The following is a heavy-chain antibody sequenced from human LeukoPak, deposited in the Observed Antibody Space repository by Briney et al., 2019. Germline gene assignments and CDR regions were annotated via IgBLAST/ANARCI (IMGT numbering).Heavy chain of an antibody. Sequence: GGSLRLSCAASGFTFSTYSMNWLRLAPGKGLEWVSSISPDSNYKYYVDSVKGRFTISRDNAKSSLYLQMNSLRAEDTAVYYCAKGGPMGPLWFGESWGQGTLVTVSS. D-gene: IGHD3-10*01. CDR1: GFTFSTYS. CDR3: AKGGPMGPLWFGES. J-gene: IGHJ5*02. CDR2: ISPDSNYK. V-gene: IGHV3-21*04.